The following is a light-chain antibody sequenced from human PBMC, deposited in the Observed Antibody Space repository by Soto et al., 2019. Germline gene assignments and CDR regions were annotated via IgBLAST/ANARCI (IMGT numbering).Light chain of an antibody. CDR3: QQYHTWPIT. CDR2: GAS. V-gene: IGKV3-15*01. Sequence: PCERVTLSCRASQSVSSSYLTWYQQKPGQAPRLLIYGASTGATGIPARFSGSGSGTEFTLTISSLQSEDCAIYYCQQYHTWPITFGGGTKVDI. J-gene: IGKJ4*01. CDR1: QSVSSSY.